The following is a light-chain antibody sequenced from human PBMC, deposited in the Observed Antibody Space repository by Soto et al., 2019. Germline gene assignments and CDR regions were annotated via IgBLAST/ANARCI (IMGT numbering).Light chain of an antibody. CDR1: SSDVGGYNY. J-gene: IGLJ3*02. V-gene: IGLV2-14*01. CDR2: EVS. Sequence: QSALTQPASVSGSHGQSITISCTGTSSDVGGYNYVSWYQQHPGKAPKLMIYEVSNRPSGVSNRFSGSKSANTASLTISGLQAEDEADYYCSSYTSSNTWVFGGGTKLTFL. CDR3: SSYTSSNTWV.